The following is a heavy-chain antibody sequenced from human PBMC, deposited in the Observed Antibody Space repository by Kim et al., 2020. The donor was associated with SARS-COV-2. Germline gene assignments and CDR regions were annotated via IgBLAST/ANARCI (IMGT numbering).Heavy chain of an antibody. CDR1: GGSISSYY. J-gene: IGHJ6*03. CDR2: IYYIGST. D-gene: IGHD3-10*02. CDR3: ARDISSVKTYVDV. Sequence: SETLSLTCTVSGGSISSYYWSWIRQPPGKGLEWIGYIYYIGSTTYNASLKSRVTISVDTSKNQFSLKLTSVTAADTAVYYCARDISSVKTYVDVWG. V-gene: IGHV4-59*12.